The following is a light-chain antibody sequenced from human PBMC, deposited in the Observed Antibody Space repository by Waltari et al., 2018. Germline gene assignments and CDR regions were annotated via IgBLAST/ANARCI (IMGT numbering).Light chain of an antibody. V-gene: IGLV1-40*01. CDR1: SPKIGAGYC. CDR3: SAWDSSLSTVL. J-gene: IGLJ2*01. CDR2: ENN. Sequence: QSVLTQPTSASGAPGQRVPISCTGSSPKIGAGYCVSRYQQFPGTAPKLLIYENNKRPSGVSDRFSGSKSGTSASLTITGLQSEDEADYYCSAWDSSLSTVLFGGGTRLTVL.